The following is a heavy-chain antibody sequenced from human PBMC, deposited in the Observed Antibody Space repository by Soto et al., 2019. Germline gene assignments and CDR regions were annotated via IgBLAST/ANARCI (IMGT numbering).Heavy chain of an antibody. CDR1: GFVFSSHT. J-gene: IGHJ5*01. D-gene: IGHD3-10*01. CDR3: ARRGVQFWYDS. V-gene: IGHV3-23*01. CDR2: ITSDGVTT. Sequence: EVQLLESGGGLAQPGGSLRLSCAASGFVFSSHTMSWVRQAPGKGLEWVSGITSDGVTTYYADSVKGRFTISRDNSRNTVYLQMNGLRADDTAVYYCARRGVQFWYDSWGQGTLVTVSS.